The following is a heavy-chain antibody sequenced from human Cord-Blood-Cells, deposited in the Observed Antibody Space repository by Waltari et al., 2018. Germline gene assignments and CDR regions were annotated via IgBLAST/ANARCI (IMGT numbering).Heavy chain of an antibody. CDR1: GGTFRSYT. V-gene: IGHV1-69*02. J-gene: IGHJ4*02. Sequence: QVQLVQSGAEVKKPGSSVKVSCKASGGTFRSYTISWVRPAPGQGLEWMGRIIPILGIANYAQKFQGRVTITADKSTSTAYMELSSLRSEDTAVYYCASNYYDSSGYYYARFDYWGQGTLVTVSS. CDR3: ASNYYDSSGYYYARFDY. CDR2: IIPILGIA. D-gene: IGHD3-22*01.